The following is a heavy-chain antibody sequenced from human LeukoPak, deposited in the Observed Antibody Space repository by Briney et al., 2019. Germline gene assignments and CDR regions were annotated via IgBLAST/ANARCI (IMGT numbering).Heavy chain of an antibody. V-gene: IGHV3-48*04. CDR3: ARDLSYCTITSCSYYYYGMDV. D-gene: IGHD2-2*01. CDR1: GFTFSSYW. Sequence: PGGSLRLSCAASGFTFSSYWMHWVRQAPGKGLEWVSYISSSGGTIYYADSVKGRFTISRDNAKNSLYLQMNSLRAEDTAVYYCARDLSYCTITSCSYYYYGMDVWGRGTTVTVSS. CDR2: ISSSGGTI. J-gene: IGHJ6*02.